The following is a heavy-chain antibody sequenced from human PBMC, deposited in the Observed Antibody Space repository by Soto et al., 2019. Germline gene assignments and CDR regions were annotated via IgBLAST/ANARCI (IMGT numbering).Heavy chain of an antibody. J-gene: IGHJ6*02. CDR3: ARTTSAYEYYYYGMDV. V-gene: IGHV1-18*01. D-gene: IGHD5-12*01. Sequence: GASVKVSCKASGYTFTSYGISWVRQAPGRGLEWMGWISAYNANTNYAQNLQDSVTMTTDTSTSTAYMELRSLRSDDTAVYFCARTTSAYEYYYYGMDVWGQGTTVTVSS. CDR1: GYTFTSYG. CDR2: ISAYNANT.